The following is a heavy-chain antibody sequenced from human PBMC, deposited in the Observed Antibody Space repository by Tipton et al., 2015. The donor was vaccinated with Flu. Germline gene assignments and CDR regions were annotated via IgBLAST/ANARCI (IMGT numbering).Heavy chain of an antibody. J-gene: IGHJ3*02. V-gene: IGHV4-59*02. CDR2: ISYSGYT. Sequence: PGLVKPSETLSLTCTVSGTSVTSYYWTWIRQPPGKGLEWIGYISYSGYTNYNPSLKSRVTISLDTSKNQFSLRLISVTAADTAVYYCARGVYGDDGAFDIWGQGTMVTVSS. CDR3: ARGVYGDDGAFDI. D-gene: IGHD4-17*01. CDR1: GTSVTSYY.